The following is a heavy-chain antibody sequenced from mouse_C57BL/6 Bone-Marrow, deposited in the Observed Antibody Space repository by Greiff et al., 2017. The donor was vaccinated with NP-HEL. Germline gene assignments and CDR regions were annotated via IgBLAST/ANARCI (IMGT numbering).Heavy chain of an antibody. J-gene: IGHJ4*01. D-gene: IGHD1-2*01. CDR1: GYAFTNYL. V-gene: IGHV1-54*01. CDR2: INPGSGGT. Sequence: VQLQQSGAELVRPGTSVKVSCKASGYAFTNYLIEWVKQRPGQGLEWIGVINPGSGGTNYNGKFKGKATLTADKSSSTAYMQLSSLTSDESAVYFSASNGRRRYYAMDDWGQGTSVTVSS. CDR3: ASNGRRRYYAMDD.